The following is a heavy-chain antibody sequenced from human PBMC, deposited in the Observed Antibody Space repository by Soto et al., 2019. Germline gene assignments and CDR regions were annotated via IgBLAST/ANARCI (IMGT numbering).Heavy chain of an antibody. Sequence: GGSLRLSCTASGFTFGDYAMNWFRQAPGKGLEWVSVIYSGGSTYYADSVKGRFTISRDNSKNTLYLQMNSLRAEDTAVYYCASGWNPRYYYYYLMAVWGQGTTVTVSS. J-gene: IGHJ6*02. D-gene: IGHD1-1*01. CDR1: GFTFGDYA. CDR2: IYSGGST. V-gene: IGHV3-53*01. CDR3: ASGWNPRYYYYYLMAV.